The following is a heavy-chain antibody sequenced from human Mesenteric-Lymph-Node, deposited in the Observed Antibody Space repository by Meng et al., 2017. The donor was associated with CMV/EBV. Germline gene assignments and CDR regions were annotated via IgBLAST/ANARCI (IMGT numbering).Heavy chain of an antibody. CDR2: ISYSGSS. CDR3: ARGDFWSGYFDY. CDR1: SGSIRSRDHY. D-gene: IGHD3-3*01. Sequence: SETLSLTCTVFSGSIRSRDHYWTWIRQPPGKGLEWIGYISYSGSSYYNPSLKSRVTISVDTSKNQFSLKLSSVTAADTAVYYCARGDFWSGYFDYWGQGTLVTVSS. J-gene: IGHJ4*02. V-gene: IGHV4-61*08.